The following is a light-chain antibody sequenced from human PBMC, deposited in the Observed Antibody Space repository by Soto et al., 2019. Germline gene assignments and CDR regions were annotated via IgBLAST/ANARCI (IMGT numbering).Light chain of an antibody. Sequence: AIQMTQSPSSLSASVGDRVTITCRASQGIRNELGWYQQKPGKAPKLLLYGASSLQSGVPSRFSGSGSGTDFTLTISSLQPEDFATYYCLQDYTYPYTFCQGTKLEIK. V-gene: IGKV1-6*01. CDR2: GAS. CDR3: LQDYTYPYT. CDR1: QGIRNE. J-gene: IGKJ2*01.